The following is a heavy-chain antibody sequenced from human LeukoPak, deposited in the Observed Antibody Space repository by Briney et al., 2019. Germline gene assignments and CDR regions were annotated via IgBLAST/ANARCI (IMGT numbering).Heavy chain of an antibody. J-gene: IGHJ4*02. CDR3: ARDSVITFGGVDY. Sequence: GRSLRLSCAASGFTFDDYAMHWVRQAPGKGLEWVSGISWNSGSIGYADSVKGRFTISRDNAKNSLYLQMNSLRAEDTAVYYCARDSVITFGGVDYWGQGTLVTVSS. V-gene: IGHV3-9*01. CDR2: ISWNSGSI. CDR1: GFTFDDYA. D-gene: IGHD3-16*01.